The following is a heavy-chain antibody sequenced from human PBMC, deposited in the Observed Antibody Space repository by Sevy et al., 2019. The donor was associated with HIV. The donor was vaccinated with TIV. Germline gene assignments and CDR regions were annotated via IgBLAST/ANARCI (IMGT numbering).Heavy chain of an antibody. J-gene: IGHJ6*02. D-gene: IGHD3-10*01. CDR1: GFTFGDYA. V-gene: IGHV3-49*03. CDR2: IRSKAYGGTT. CDR3: TRDRGLITMVRGGIIEVDYGMDV. Sequence: GGSLRLSCTASGFTFGDYAMSWFRQAPGKGLEWVGFIRSKAYGGTTEYAASVKGRFTISRDDSKSIAYLQMNSLKTEDTAVYYCTRDRGLITMVRGGIIEVDYGMDVWGQGTTVTVS.